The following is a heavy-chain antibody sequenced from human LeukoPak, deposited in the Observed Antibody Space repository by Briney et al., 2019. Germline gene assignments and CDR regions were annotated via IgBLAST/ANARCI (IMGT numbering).Heavy chain of an antibody. CDR2: ISVRADRT. Sequence: GGSLRLSCAASGFTFSSSAIIWAGPARGGWLGWVKSISVRADRTYFADPVKGRFTISRDNSKNTLYLQMNSLRAEDTAVYYCAKCSTLVRGPSDYWGQGTLVTVSS. CDR1: GFTFSSSA. V-gene: IGHV3-23*01. J-gene: IGHJ4*02. CDR3: AKCSTLVRGPSDY. D-gene: IGHD3-10*01.